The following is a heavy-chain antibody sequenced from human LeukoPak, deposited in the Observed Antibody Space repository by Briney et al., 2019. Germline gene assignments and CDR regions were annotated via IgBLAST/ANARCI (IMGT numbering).Heavy chain of an antibody. J-gene: IGHJ3*02. CDR1: GFTFSSYW. V-gene: IGHV3-7*01. CDR2: IKQDGSDK. Sequence: TGGSLRLSCAASGFTFSSYWMSWVRQAPGKGLEWVANIKQDGSDKYYVDSVKGRFTISRDNAKNSLCLQMNSLSDEDTAVYYCARDSDYAFDIWGQGTMVTVSS. CDR3: ARDSDYAFDI.